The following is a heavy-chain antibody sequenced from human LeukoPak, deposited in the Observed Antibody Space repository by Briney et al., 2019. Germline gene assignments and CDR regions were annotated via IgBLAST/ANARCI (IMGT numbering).Heavy chain of an antibody. V-gene: IGHV5-51*01. D-gene: IGHD6-13*01. J-gene: IGHJ4*02. Sequence: HGESLKISCKASGYSFTNYWIGWVRQMPGKGLEWVAMINPDDTNIAYSPSFQGQVTISADRSISTAYLQWSSLKASDTAMYYCARFHSTTWYADYWGQGTLVTVSS. CDR3: ARFHSTTWYADY. CDR1: GYSFTNYW. CDR2: INPDDTNI.